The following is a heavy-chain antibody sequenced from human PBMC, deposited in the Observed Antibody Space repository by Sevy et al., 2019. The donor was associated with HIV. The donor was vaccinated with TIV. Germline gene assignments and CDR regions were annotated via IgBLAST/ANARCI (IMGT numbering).Heavy chain of an antibody. V-gene: IGHV3-15*01. J-gene: IGHJ4*02. CDR1: GFTFSNAW. CDR3: TGIGDYYGSWSYYNHLDH. D-gene: IGHD3-10*01. CDR2: IKSKTGGGKT. Sequence: GGSLRLSCAASGFTFSNAWMSWVRQAPGKGLEWVGRIKSKTGGGKTDYAAPVKGRFTMSRDHSKNTLYLKMNSLKTEDTAVYYCTGIGDYYGSWSYYNHLDHWGQGTLVTVSS.